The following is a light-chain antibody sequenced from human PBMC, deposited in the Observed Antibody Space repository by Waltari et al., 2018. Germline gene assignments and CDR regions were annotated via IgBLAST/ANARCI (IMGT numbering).Light chain of an antibody. CDR2: EDT. Sequence: SYELTQQPSVSVSPGQTARITCSGDALPDKHVFWYQQQSGPAQVFVIFEDTKRPSGIPERFSGSSAGTTATLTISGAQVEDEADYYCDSTDSSGDHGVFGGGTKLTVL. CDR3: DSTDSSGDHGV. CDR1: ALPDKH. J-gene: IGLJ3*02. V-gene: IGLV3-10*01.